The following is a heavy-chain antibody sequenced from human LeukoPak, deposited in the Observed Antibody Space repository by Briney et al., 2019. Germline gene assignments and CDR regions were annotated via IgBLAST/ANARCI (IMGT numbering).Heavy chain of an antibody. V-gene: IGHV1-69*13. CDR2: IIPIFSTA. D-gene: IGHD3-10*01. CDR1: GGTFSSYA. J-gene: IGHJ3*02. Sequence: SVKVSCKASGGTFSSYAISWVRQAPGQGLEWMGGIIPIFSTANYAQKFQGRVTITADESTSTAYMELSSLRSEDTAVYYCARDRMVRGVIPDAFDIWGQGTMVAVSS. CDR3: ARDRMVRGVIPDAFDI.